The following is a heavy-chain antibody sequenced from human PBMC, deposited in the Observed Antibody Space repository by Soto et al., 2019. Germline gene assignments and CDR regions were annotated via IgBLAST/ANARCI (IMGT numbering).Heavy chain of an antibody. D-gene: IGHD2-15*01. CDR3: ARWGCSGSNCNLNQRSFDL. Sequence: QVQLVESGGGVVQPGRSLRLSCAASGFIFNEYGMHWGRQAPGKGLEWGAVIWYDGSNKYYADSVKGRFTFSRDNSKNTMSLQMNSLRAEDTAVYYCARWGCSGSNCNLNQRSFDLWGQGTLVTVSS. J-gene: IGHJ4*02. CDR2: IWYDGSNK. V-gene: IGHV3-33*03. CDR1: GFIFNEYG.